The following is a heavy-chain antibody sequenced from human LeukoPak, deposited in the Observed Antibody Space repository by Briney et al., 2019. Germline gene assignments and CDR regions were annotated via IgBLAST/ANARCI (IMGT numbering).Heavy chain of an antibody. CDR3: AKWAGSSGRAQKDY. Sequence: PGGSLRLSCAASGFTFSSYAMRWAPRAPGKGLEWVSAIGGSGCSTSYADSVKGRFTISRDNSKHTLYLQMNSLRAEDTAVYYCAKWAGSSGRAQKDYWGQGTLVTVSS. D-gene: IGHD6-19*01. V-gene: IGHV3-23*01. CDR1: GFTFSSYA. J-gene: IGHJ4*02. CDR2: IGGSGCST.